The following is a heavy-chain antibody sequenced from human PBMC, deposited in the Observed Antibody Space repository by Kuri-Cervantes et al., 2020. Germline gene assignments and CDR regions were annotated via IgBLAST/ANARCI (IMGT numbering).Heavy chain of an antibody. CDR2: MKQDGSQK. D-gene: IGHD3-10*01. CDR3: ATSGEYGDFDY. J-gene: IGHJ4*02. CDR1: GFTFSSYW. Sequence: GESLKISCVASGFTFSSYWMNWVRQAPGKGLEWVANMKQDGSQKYYVDSVKGRFTISRDNARNSLYLQMNSLRAEDTAVYYCATSGEYGDFDYWGQGTLVTVSS. V-gene: IGHV3-7*01.